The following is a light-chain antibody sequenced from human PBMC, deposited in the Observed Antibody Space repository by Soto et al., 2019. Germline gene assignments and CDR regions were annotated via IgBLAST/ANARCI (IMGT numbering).Light chain of an antibody. V-gene: IGLV2-14*01. CDR2: EVS. Sequence: QSALTQPASVSGSPGQSVTISCTGTSSDLGGYNYVSWYQQHPGKVPKLMIYEVSNRPSGISNRFSGSKSGNTASLTISGLQAEDEADYYCCSYTSTSTLYVFGTGTKLTVL. CDR3: CSYTSTSTLYV. CDR1: SSDLGGYNY. J-gene: IGLJ1*01.